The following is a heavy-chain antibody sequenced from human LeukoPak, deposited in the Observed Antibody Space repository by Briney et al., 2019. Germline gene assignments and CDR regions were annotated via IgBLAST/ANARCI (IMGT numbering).Heavy chain of an antibody. V-gene: IGHV4-59*01. J-gene: IGHJ5*02. Sequence: SETLSPTCTVSGGSLSNDYWSWIRQPPGKGLEWIGNIDYSGITDYNPSLKSRVTMSVDTSKNQFSLKLSSVSAADTAVYSCARHSGSGSYFLPTKWFDPWGQGTLVTVSS. CDR3: ARHSGSGSYFLPTKWFDP. CDR2: IDYSGIT. CDR1: GGSLSNDY. D-gene: IGHD3-10*01.